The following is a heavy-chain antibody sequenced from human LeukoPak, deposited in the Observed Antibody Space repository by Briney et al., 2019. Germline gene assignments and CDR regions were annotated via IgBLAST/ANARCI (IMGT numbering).Heavy chain of an antibody. CDR1: GYTFTGYY. J-gene: IGHJ4*02. D-gene: IGHD3-22*01. CDR2: INPNSGGT. CDR3: ARCYYDSSGYYFIDY. V-gene: IGHV1-2*06. Sequence: ASVKASCKASGYTFTGYYMHWVRQAPGQGLEWMGRINPNSGGTNYAQKFQGRVTMTRDTSISTAYMELSRLRSDDTAVYYCARCYYDSSGYYFIDYWGQGTLVTVSS.